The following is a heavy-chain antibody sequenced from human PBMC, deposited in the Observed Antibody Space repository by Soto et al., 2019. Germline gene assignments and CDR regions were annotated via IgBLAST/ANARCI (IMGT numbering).Heavy chain of an antibody. CDR2: IIPILGIA. CDR1: GGTFSSYT. CDR3: ASPPPYCSSTSCYTDKNWFDP. Sequence: QVQLVQSGAEVKKPGSSVKVSCKASGGTFSSYTISWVRQAPEQELEWMGRIIPILGIANYAQKFQGRVTITADKSTSTAYMELSSLRSEDTAVYYCASPPPYCSSTSCYTDKNWFDPWGQGTLVTVSS. D-gene: IGHD2-2*02. J-gene: IGHJ5*02. V-gene: IGHV1-69*02.